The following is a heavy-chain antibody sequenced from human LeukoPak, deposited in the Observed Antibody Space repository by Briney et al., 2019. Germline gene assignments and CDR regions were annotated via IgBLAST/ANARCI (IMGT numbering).Heavy chain of an antibody. Sequence: PSETLSLTCTVSGGSISSYYWSWIRQPAGKGLEWIGRIYTSGSTNYNPSLKSRVTMSVDTSKNQFSLKLRSVTAADTAVYYCARDKGQYGSGTRGFTWFDPWGQGTLVTVSS. CDR1: GGSISSYY. CDR3: ARDKGQYGSGTRGFTWFDP. CDR2: IYTSGST. D-gene: IGHD3-10*01. V-gene: IGHV4-4*07. J-gene: IGHJ5*02.